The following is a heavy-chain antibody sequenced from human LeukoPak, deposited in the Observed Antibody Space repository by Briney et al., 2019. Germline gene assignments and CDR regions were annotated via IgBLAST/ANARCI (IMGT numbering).Heavy chain of an antibody. CDR1: AGTFSSYA. D-gene: IGHD2-15*01. CDR3: AREDVVADLEGNWFDP. J-gene: IGHJ5*02. CDR2: IIPIFGTA. V-gene: IGHV1-69*13. Sequence: GASVKVSCKASAGTFSSYAISWVRQAPGQGLEWMGGIIPIFGTANYAQKFQGRVTITADESTSTAYMELSSLRSEDTAVYYCAREDVVADLEGNWFDPWGQGTLVTVSS.